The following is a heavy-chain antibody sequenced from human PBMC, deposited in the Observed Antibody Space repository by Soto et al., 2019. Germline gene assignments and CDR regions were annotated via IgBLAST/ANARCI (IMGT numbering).Heavy chain of an antibody. Sequence: GGSLRLSCAASGFTFSNYVMSWVRQAPGKGLEWVSTFTGSGTYTNYADSVKGRFTVSGDNSKNTLYLQMNSLRAEDTAVYYCARRQSGNRAYIDYWGQGTLVTVSS. D-gene: IGHD6-13*01. CDR2: FTGSGTYT. CDR1: GFTFSNYV. CDR3: ARRQSGNRAYIDY. J-gene: IGHJ4*02. V-gene: IGHV3-23*01.